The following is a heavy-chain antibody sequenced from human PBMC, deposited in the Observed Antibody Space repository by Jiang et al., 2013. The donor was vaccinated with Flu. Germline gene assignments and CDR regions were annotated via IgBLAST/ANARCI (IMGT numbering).Heavy chain of an antibody. CDR2: MNPNSGNT. Sequence: EWMGWMNPNSGNTGYAQKFQGRVTMTRNTSISTAYMELSSLRSEDTAVYYCARMASYGWVISYWGQGTLVTVSS. CDR3: ARMASYGWVISY. J-gene: IGHJ4*02. D-gene: IGHD5-18*01. V-gene: IGHV1-8*01.